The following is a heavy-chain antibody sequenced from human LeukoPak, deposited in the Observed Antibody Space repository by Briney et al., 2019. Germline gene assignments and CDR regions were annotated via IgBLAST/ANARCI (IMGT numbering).Heavy chain of an antibody. CDR1: GFSLSTSAVG. J-gene: IGHJ4*02. CDR3: AHRNPQSMAYYFDY. Sequence: SGPTLVNPTQTLTLTCTFSGFSLSTSAVGVGWIRQPPGKALEWLALIYWDDDKRYSPSLKSSLTITKDASKNQVVLAMSNMDPVDTATYYCAHRNPQSMAYYFDYWGQGTLVTVSS. V-gene: IGHV2-5*02. D-gene: IGHD2/OR15-2a*01. CDR2: IYWDDDK.